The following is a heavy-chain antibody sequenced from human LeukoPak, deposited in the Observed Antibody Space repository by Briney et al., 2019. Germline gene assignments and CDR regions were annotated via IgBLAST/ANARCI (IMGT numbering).Heavy chain of an antibody. CDR3: AKSPGGRHHN. Sequence: GGSLRLSCAASGFTFSNYGMSWVRQAPGKGLECVSSINTDGAKTYYEDSVKGRFSISRDNSKNTLSLQMNSLRVEDTAVYYCAKSPGGRHHNWGQGTLVTVSS. D-gene: IGHD3-16*01. J-gene: IGHJ4*02. CDR1: GFTFSNYG. V-gene: IGHV3-23*01. CDR2: INTDGAKT.